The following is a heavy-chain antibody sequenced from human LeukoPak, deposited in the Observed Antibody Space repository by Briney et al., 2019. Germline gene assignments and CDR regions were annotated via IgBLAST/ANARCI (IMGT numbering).Heavy chain of an antibody. CDR1: GGSISSDDNF. D-gene: IGHD3-10*01. CDR3: ARRYYGSYYFDY. CDR2: IYNTGSA. J-gene: IGHJ4*02. Sequence: SQTLSLTCTVSGGSISSDDNFWSWIRQPPGKGLEWIGYIYNTGSAYYNASLKSRVRISVDMSNNQFSLKLSSVTAADTAVYFCARRYYGSYYFDYWGQGTLVTVSS. V-gene: IGHV4-30-4*01.